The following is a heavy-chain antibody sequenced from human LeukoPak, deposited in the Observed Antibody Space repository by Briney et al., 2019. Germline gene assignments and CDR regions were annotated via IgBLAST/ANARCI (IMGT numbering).Heavy chain of an antibody. CDR3: AKDQALTIFGVVSGFDY. J-gene: IGHJ4*02. CDR2: ISGSGGST. V-gene: IGHV3-23*01. CDR1: GFTFSSYA. D-gene: IGHD3-3*01. Sequence: PGGSLRLSCAASGFTFSSYAMSWVRQAPGKGLEWVSAISGSGGSTYYADSVKGRFTISRDNSKNTLYLQMNSLRAEDTAVYYCAKDQALTIFGVVSGFDYWGQGTLVTVSS.